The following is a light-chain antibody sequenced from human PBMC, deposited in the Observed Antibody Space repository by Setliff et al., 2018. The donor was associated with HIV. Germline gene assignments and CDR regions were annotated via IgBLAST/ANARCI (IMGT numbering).Light chain of an antibody. V-gene: IGLV1-47*02. CDR2: NND. CDR3: ATSDDSLSAVV. CDR1: DSNIGGNS. Sequence: QSVLTQPPSTSGTPGQKVTISCSGSDSNIGGNSVFWYQQLPGTAPKLVMYNNDQRPSGVPDRFSGSKSGTSASLAISGLRSGDEAAYYCATSDDSLSAVVFGGGTKVTVL. J-gene: IGLJ2*01.